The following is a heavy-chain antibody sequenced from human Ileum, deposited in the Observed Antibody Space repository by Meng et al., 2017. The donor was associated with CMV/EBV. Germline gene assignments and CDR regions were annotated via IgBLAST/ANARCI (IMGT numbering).Heavy chain of an antibody. J-gene: IGHJ5*02. V-gene: IGHV2-5*02. CDR3: AHRQPDYGDYDKGWFDP. CDR1: GFSLTTPGVG. D-gene: IGHD4-17*01. CDR2: IYWDDRQ. Sequence: QITLKESRPTLLKPTQTLTLTCTFSGFSLTTPGVGVGWIRQPPGKALEWLAVIYWDDRQRYSPSLSSRLTVTKDTSQNQVVLIMTNMDPEDTATYYCAHRQPDYGDYDKGWFDPWGQGTLVTVSS.